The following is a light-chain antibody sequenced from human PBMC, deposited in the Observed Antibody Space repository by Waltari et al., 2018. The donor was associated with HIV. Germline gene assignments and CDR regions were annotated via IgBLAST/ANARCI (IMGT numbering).Light chain of an antibody. J-gene: IGLJ1*01. CDR2: DAS. V-gene: IGLV2-11*01. CDR3: CSYAGSYTYV. CDR1: SSDVGGYNY. Sequence: QSALTQPRSVSGSPGQSVTISCTGTSSDVGGYNYVSWYHKHPGQAPKLMIFDASKRPLGLPNRFPGSRSGQAASVTISGLQAEDEADYYCCSYAGSYTYVFGTGTKVTVL.